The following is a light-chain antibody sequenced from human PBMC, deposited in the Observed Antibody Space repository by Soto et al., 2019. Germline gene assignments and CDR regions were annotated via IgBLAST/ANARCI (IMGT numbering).Light chain of an antibody. CDR3: QQYNNWSRT. CDR2: GTS. J-gene: IGKJ1*01. Sequence: EIVMTQSPATLSVSPGERATLSCRASQTVGSKLAWYQQKPGQVPRLLISGTSTRATGVPARFSGSGSGTEFTLTISSLQSEDFAVYYCQQYNNWSRTFGQGTKVEIK. CDR1: QTVGSK. V-gene: IGKV3-15*01.